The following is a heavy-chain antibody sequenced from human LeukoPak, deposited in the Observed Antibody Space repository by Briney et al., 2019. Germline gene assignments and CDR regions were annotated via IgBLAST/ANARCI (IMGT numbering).Heavy chain of an antibody. J-gene: IGHJ5*02. V-gene: IGHV4-39*01. CDR1: GGSISSSSCY. D-gene: IGHD5-24*01. CDR2: IYYSGST. Sequence: SETLSLTCTVSGGSISSSSCYWGWIRQPPGKGLEWIGSIYYSGSTYYNPSLKSRVTISVDTSKNQFSLKLSSVTAADTAVYYCARQVTVEMATIIRFDPWGQGTLVTVSS. CDR3: ARQVTVEMATIIRFDP.